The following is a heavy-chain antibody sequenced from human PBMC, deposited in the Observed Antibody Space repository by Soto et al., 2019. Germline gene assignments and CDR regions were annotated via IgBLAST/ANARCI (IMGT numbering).Heavy chain of an antibody. CDR1: GGSISSSYW. J-gene: IGHJ6*02. Sequence: QVQLQESGPGLVKPSGTLSLTCAVSGGSISSSYWWSWVRQPPGKGLEWIGEIYHSGSTNYNTSHKSRVTISVDKSKNQFSLKVTSVTAADTAVYYCARFSGSYYYGMDVWGQGTTVTVSS. CDR2: IYHSGST. V-gene: IGHV4-4*02. CDR3: ARFSGSYYYGMDV. D-gene: IGHD6-25*01.